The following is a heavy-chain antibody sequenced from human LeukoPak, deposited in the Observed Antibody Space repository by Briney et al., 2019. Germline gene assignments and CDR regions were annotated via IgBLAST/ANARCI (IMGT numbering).Heavy chain of an antibody. CDR1: GGSFSGYY. Sequence: PSETLSLTCAVYGGSFSGYYWSWIRQPPGKGLEWIGEINHSGSTNYNPSLKSRVTISVDTSKNQFSLKLSSVTAADTAVYYCAFLDIVVVPAAFNDYWGQGTLVTVSS. J-gene: IGHJ4*02. CDR3: AFLDIVVVPAAFNDY. V-gene: IGHV4-34*01. D-gene: IGHD2-2*03. CDR2: INHSGST.